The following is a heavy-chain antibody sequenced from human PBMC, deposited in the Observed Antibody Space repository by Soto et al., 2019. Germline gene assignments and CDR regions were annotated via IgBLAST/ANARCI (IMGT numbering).Heavy chain of an antibody. Sequence: QITLKESGPTLVEPTQTLTLTCTYSGFSLRTTGVGVGWIRQPPGKALEWLGIIYWNDDKRYSPSLKNRFTLTSDISKSQVVLTMTNMDPVATATYYCAHTWGLPFDYWAREPWSSSPQ. J-gene: IGHJ4*02. CDR1: GFSLRTTGVG. CDR3: AHTWGLPFDY. V-gene: IGHV2-5*01. D-gene: IGHD3-16*01. CDR2: IYWNDDK.